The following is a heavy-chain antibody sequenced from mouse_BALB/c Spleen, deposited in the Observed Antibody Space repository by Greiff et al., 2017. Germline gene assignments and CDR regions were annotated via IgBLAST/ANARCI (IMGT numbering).Heavy chain of an antibody. CDR3: ARGDYYGSSYEVDY. V-gene: IGHV5-9-3*01. Sequence: EVQRVESGGGLVKPGGSLKLSCAASGFTFSSYAMSWVRQTPEKRLEWVATISSGGSYTYYPDSVKGRFTISRDNAKNTLYLQMSSLRSEDTAMYYCARGDYYGSSYEVDYWGQGTTLTVSS. D-gene: IGHD1-1*01. CDR1: GFTFSSYA. CDR2: ISSGGSYT. J-gene: IGHJ2*01.